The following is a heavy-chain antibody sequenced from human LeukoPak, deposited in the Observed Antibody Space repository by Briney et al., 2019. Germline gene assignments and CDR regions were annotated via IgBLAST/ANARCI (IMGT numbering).Heavy chain of an antibody. CDR3: ARLSGYQLPLVDY. Sequence: SETLSLTCTVSGGSISSYYWSWIRQPSGKGLEWIGYVYYSGSTNYNPSLKSRVTISVDTSKNQFSLKLSSVTAADTAVYYCARLSGYQLPLVDYWGQGTLVTVSS. CDR2: VYYSGST. V-gene: IGHV4-59*01. CDR1: GGSISSYY. D-gene: IGHD2-2*01. J-gene: IGHJ4*02.